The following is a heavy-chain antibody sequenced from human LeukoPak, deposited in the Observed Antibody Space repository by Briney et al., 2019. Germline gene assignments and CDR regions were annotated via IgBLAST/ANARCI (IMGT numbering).Heavy chain of an antibody. CDR1: GGSFSGYY. CDR2: INHSGRT. J-gene: IGHJ4*02. V-gene: IGHV4-34*01. CDR3: ARDRAISGNFFDY. D-gene: IGHD1-26*01. Sequence: PSETLSLTCAVYGGSFSGYYWSWIRQPPGKGLEWIGEINHSGRTNYNPSLKSRVTISVDTSKNQFSLKLSSVTAADTAVYYCARDRAISGNFFDYWGQGTLVTVSS.